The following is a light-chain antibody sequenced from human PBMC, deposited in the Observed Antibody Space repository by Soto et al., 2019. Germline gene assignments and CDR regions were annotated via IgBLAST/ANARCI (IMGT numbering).Light chain of an antibody. V-gene: IGKV1-5*01. Sequence: DIHMTQSPSTLSASVGDRVTITCRASQSLSSRLAWYQQKPGKAPELLIYDASSLKSGVPSRFSGSGSGTEFTLTISSLQPEDFATYYCQQYNSYSRTFGQGTKVDIK. J-gene: IGKJ1*01. CDR1: QSLSSR. CDR3: QQYNSYSRT. CDR2: DAS.